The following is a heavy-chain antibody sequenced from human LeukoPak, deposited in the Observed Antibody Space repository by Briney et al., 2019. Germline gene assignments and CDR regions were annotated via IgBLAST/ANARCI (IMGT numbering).Heavy chain of an antibody. D-gene: IGHD5-18*01. CDR3: AKTISGYSYAYGPSFFDY. Sequence: GGSLRLSCAASGFTFSSYGMSWVRQAPGKGLEWVSAISGSGGSTYYADSVKGRFTISRDNSKNTVYLQMNSLRAEDTAVYYRAKTISGYSYAYGPSFFDYWGQGTLVTVSS. V-gene: IGHV3-23*01. CDR2: ISGSGGST. CDR1: GFTFSSYG. J-gene: IGHJ4*02.